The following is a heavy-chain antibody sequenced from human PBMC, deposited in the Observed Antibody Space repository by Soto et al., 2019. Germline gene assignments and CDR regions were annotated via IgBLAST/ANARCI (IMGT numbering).Heavy chain of an antibody. Sequence: EVQLVESGGGLVQPGGSLRLSCAASGFTFSTSWMHWVRQAPGKGLVWVSRTNSDGSTTTYADSVKGRFTISRDNAKNTHYLQMDSLRAEDTAVYYCARVGSLWSFDPWGQGTLVTVSS. CDR2: TNSDGSTT. V-gene: IGHV3-74*01. D-gene: IGHD3-10*01. J-gene: IGHJ5*02. CDR1: GFTFSTSW. CDR3: ARVGSLWSFDP.